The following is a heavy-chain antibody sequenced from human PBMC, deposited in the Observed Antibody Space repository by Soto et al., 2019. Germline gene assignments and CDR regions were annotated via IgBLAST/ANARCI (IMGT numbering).Heavy chain of an antibody. V-gene: IGHV3-23*01. CDR3: AKDRPSNIVVVTLHWYFDL. Sequence: GGSLRLSCAASGFTFSSYAMSWVRQAPGKGLEWVSAISGSGGSTYYADSVKGRFTISRDNSKNTLYLQMNSLRAEDTAVYYCAKDRPSNIVVVTLHWYFDLWGRGTLVTVSS. D-gene: IGHD2-21*02. CDR2: ISGSGGST. CDR1: GFTFSSYA. J-gene: IGHJ2*01.